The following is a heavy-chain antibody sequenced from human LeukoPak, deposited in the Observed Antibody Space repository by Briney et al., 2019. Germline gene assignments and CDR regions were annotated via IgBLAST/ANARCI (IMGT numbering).Heavy chain of an antibody. J-gene: IGHJ4*02. V-gene: IGHV3-9*01. CDR2: ISWNSGSI. Sequence: GGSLRLSCAASGFTFDDYAMHWVRQAPGKGLEWVSGISWNSGSIGYADSVKGRFTISRDNAKNSLYLQMNSLRAEDTALYYCAKATIQLRSGKYYFDYWGQGTLVTVSS. D-gene: IGHD5-18*01. CDR1: GFTFDDYA. CDR3: AKATIQLRSGKYYFDY.